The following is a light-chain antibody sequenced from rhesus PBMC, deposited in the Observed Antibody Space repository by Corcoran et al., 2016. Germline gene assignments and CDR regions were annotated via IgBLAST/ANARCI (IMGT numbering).Light chain of an antibody. V-gene: IGKV3-24*04. CDR1: QSVGSS. CDR2: GAS. Sequence: EIVMTQSPATLSLSPGERATLSCRASQSVGSSLAWYQQKPGQAPRLLIYGASSRATGIPDRFRGNGSGTDFTLTISSLEPEDVAVYSCPQLSNWPYSFGQGTKVEIK. J-gene: IGKJ2*01. CDR3: PQLSNWPYS.